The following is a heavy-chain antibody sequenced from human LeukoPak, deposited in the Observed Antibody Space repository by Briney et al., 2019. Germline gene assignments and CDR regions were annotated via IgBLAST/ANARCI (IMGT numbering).Heavy chain of an antibody. Sequence: SVKVSCKASGGTFSSYAISWVRQAPGPGLGWMGRIIPIFGTANYAQKFQGRVTITPDESTSTAYMELSSLRSEDTAGYYCARASVTPGGLFDYWGQGTLVTVSS. CDR3: ARASVTPGGLFDY. D-gene: IGHD4-17*01. V-gene: IGHV1-69*13. CDR2: IIPIFGTA. CDR1: GGTFSSYA. J-gene: IGHJ4*02.